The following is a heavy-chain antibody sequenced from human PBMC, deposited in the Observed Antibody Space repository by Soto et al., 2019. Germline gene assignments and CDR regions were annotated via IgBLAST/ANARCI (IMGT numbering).Heavy chain of an antibody. CDR2: IYSGGST. CDR3: AREPKWELLQRGGGGFDY. V-gene: IGHV3-53*01. D-gene: IGHD1-26*01. J-gene: IGHJ4*02. Sequence: EVQLVESGGGLIQPGGSLRLSCAASGFTVSSNYMSWVRQAPGKGLEWVSVIYSGGSTYYADSVKGRFTISRDNSKNTLYLQMNRLRAEDTAVYYCAREPKWELLQRGGGGFDYWGQGTLVTVSS. CDR1: GFTVSSNY.